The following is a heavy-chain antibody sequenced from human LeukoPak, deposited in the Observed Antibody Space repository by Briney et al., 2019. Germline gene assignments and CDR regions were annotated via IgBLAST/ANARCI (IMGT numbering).Heavy chain of an antibody. CDR2: IYYSGSP. D-gene: IGHD7-27*01. CDR3: ARHDLTGEDYFDY. V-gene: IGHV4-59*08. Sequence: KPSETLSLTCTVSGGSISSYYWSWIRQPPGKGLEWIGYIYYSGSPNYNPSLKSRVTISVDTSKNQFSLKLSSVTAADTAVYYFARHDLTGEDYFDYWGQGTLVTVSS. CDR1: GGSISSYY. J-gene: IGHJ4*02.